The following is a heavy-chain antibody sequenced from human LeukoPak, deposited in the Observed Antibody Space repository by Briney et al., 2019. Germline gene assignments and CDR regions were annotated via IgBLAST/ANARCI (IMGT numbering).Heavy chain of an antibody. V-gene: IGHV4-39*01. CDR1: RDSSSSNSYY. J-gene: IGHJ4*02. D-gene: IGHD3-3*01. CDR2: ISYSGNT. Sequence: SETLSLTCTVSRDSSSSNSYYWGWIRQPPGKGLEWIGSISYSGNTNYNPALKSRVTLSVDASKNQFSLQLTSVTAADTAVYYCARYDSRGSGSTQLEYWGQGTLVTISS. CDR3: ARYDSRGSGSTQLEY.